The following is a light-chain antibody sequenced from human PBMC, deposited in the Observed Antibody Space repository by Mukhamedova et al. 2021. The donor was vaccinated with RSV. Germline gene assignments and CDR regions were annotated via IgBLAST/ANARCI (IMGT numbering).Light chain of an antibody. J-gene: IGKJ2*01. Sequence: WYQRRVHGKAPKLLLYTSSSLQSGVPSRFSGTGSGTDFTLTITSLQPEDFAAYYCQQYYDMPYTFGQGTKLEIK. CDR3: QQYYDMPYT. CDR2: TSS. V-gene: IGKV1-NL1*01.